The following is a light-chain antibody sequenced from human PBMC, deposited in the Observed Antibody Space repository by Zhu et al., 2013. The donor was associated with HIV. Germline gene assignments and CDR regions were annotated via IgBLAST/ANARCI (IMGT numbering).Light chain of an antibody. Sequence: QSALTQPASVSGSPGQSITMSCTGTSSDVGGYDFVSWYQQHPGKAPKLLIYEVTNRPSGVSNRFSGSKSGNTASLTISGLLAEDEADYYCSSYTSYITLHVVFGGGTKLTVL. CDR1: SSDVGGYDF. CDR3: SSYTSYITLHVV. J-gene: IGLJ2*01. CDR2: EVT. V-gene: IGLV2-14*01.